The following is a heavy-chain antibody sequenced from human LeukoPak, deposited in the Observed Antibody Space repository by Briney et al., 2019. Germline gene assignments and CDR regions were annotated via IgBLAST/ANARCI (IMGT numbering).Heavy chain of an antibody. CDR2: IRYDGSNK. Sequence: TGGSLRLSCAASGFTFSSYGMHWVRQAPGKGLEWVAFIRYDGSNKYYADSVKGRFTISRDNSKNTLYLQMNSLRAEDTAVYYCVKGCSYTGCYTSEYWGQGTLVTVSS. V-gene: IGHV3-30*02. CDR1: GFTFSSYG. CDR3: VKGCSYTGCYTSEY. J-gene: IGHJ4*02. D-gene: IGHD2-2*01.